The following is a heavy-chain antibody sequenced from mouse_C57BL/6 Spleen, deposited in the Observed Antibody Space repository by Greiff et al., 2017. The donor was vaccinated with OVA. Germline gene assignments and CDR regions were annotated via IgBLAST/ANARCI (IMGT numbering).Heavy chain of an antibody. CDR3: ARSYYSNYDWFAY. CDR2: IDPSDSYT. D-gene: IGHD2-5*01. Sequence: QVQLQQPGAELVMPGASVKLSCKASGYTFTSYWMHWVKQRPGQGLEWIGEIDPSDSYTNYNQKFKGKSTLTVDKSSSTAYMQLSSLTSEDSAVYDCARSYYSNYDWFAYWGQGTLVTVSA. J-gene: IGHJ3*01. V-gene: IGHV1-69*01. CDR1: GYTFTSYW.